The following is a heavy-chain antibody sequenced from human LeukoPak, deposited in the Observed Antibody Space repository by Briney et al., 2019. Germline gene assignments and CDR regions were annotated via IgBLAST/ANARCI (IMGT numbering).Heavy chain of an antibody. Sequence: ASVRVSCKASGYTFTSYDINWVRQATGQGLEWMGWMNPNSGNTGYAQKFQGRVTMTRNTSISTAYMELSSLRSEDTAVYYCARMTVAYYYYYGMDVWGQGTTVTVSS. D-gene: IGHD4-17*01. CDR1: GYTFTSYD. V-gene: IGHV1-8*01. CDR2: MNPNSGNT. CDR3: ARMTVAYYYYYGMDV. J-gene: IGHJ6*02.